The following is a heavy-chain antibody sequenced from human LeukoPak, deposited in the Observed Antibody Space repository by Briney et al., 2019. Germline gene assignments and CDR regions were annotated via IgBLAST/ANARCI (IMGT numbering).Heavy chain of an antibody. J-gene: IGHJ4*02. CDR3: AREYSSSSGDYFDY. Sequence: SETLPLTCTVSGGSISSYYWSWIRQPPGKGLEWIGYIYYSGSTNYNPSLKSRVTISVDTSKNQFSLKLSSVTAADTAVYYCAREYSSSSGDYFDYWGQGTLVTVSS. D-gene: IGHD6-6*01. CDR1: GGSISSYY. V-gene: IGHV4-59*01. CDR2: IYYSGST.